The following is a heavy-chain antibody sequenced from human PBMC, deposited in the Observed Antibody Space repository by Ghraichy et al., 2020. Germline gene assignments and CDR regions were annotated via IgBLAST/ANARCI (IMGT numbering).Heavy chain of an antibody. Sequence: ASVKVSCKASGYTFTSYGISWVRQAPGQGLEWMGWISAYNGNTNYAQKLQGRVTMTTDTSTSTAYMELRSLRSDDTAVYYCARSGYYDFWSGYYTRETSVDVWGQGTTVTVSS. V-gene: IGHV1-18*01. CDR3: ARSGYYDFWSGYYTRETSVDV. CDR2: ISAYNGNT. D-gene: IGHD3-3*01. J-gene: IGHJ6*02. CDR1: GYTFTSYG.